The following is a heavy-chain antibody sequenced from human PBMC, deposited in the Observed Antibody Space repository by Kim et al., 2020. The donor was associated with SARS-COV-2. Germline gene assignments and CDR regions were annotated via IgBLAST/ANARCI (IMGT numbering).Heavy chain of an antibody. CDR2: ISAYNGKT. D-gene: IGHD6-6*01. V-gene: IGHV1-18*01. J-gene: IGHJ5*02. CDR1: GYTFTTYG. CDR3: ARDRIAVRPGWFDP. Sequence: ASVKVSCKASGYTFTTYGISWVRQAPGQGLEWMGWISAYNGKTNYAQKFQGRVTMTTDSSTSTAYMELRSLRSDDTAVYYCARDRIAVRPGWFDPWGQGTLVSVSS.